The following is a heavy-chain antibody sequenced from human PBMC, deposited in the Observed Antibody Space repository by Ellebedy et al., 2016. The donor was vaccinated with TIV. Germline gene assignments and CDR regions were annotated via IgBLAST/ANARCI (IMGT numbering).Heavy chain of an antibody. Sequence: GGSLRLSCAASGFTFNAIAMNWVRQAPGKGLEWVSGISASGGGTYYADSVKGRFTISRDNSKNTLYLQMNSLRAEDTAVYYCATLVTAMQYYYYGMDVWGQGTTVTVSS. CDR3: ATLVTAMQYYYYGMDV. CDR1: GFTFNAIA. CDR2: ISASGGGT. J-gene: IGHJ6*02. D-gene: IGHD2-21*02. V-gene: IGHV3-23*01.